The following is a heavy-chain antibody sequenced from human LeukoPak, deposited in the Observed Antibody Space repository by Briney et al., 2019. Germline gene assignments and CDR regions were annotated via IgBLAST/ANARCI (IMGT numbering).Heavy chain of an antibody. D-gene: IGHD2-15*01. CDR2: IKQDGSEK. J-gene: IGHJ6*03. Sequence: GGSLRLSCAASGFTFSSYWMSWVRQAPGKGLEWVANIKQDGSEKYYVDSVKGRFTISRDNAKNSLYLQMNSLRAEDTAVYYCARDVVVVAAARHMDVWGKGTTVTVSS. CDR1: GFTFSSYW. CDR3: ARDVVVVAAARHMDV. V-gene: IGHV3-7*01.